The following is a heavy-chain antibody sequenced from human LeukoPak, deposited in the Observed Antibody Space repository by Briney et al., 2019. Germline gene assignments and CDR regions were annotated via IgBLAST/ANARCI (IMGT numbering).Heavy chain of an antibody. Sequence: ASVKVSCKASGYTFTYYAMHWVRQAPGQGLQWMGWITPGGGTNYPQKFQGRVAITWDTSITTAYMDLSRLTSDDTAVYYCARHRYGDGFAQFDYWGQGALVTVSS. CDR3: ARHRYGDGFAQFDY. V-gene: IGHV1-2*02. CDR2: ITPGGGT. J-gene: IGHJ4*02. D-gene: IGHD5-24*01. CDR1: GYTFTYYA.